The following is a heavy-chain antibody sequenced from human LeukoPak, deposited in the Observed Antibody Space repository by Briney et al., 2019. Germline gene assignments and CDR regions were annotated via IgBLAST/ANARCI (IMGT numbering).Heavy chain of an antibody. J-gene: IGHJ4*02. Sequence: PGGSLRLSCSASGXTVSSNYMSWVRQAPGKGLEWVSVIYSGGSTYYTDSVKGRFTISRDNSKNTLFLQMNSLRAEDTAVYYCARGPPLDSSSWYYFDYWGQGTLVTVSS. CDR3: ARGPPLDSSSWYYFDY. D-gene: IGHD6-13*01. CDR2: IYSGGST. CDR1: GXTVSSNY. V-gene: IGHV3-53*01.